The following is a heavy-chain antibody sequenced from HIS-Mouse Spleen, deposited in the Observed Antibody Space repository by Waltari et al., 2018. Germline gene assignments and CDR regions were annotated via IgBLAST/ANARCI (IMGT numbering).Heavy chain of an antibody. V-gene: IGHV3-30*04. Sequence: QVQLVESGGGVVQPGRSLRLSCAASGFTFSSYAMHWVRQAPGKGLEWEAVISYHGSNKYSADSVKGRFTISRDNSKNTLYLQMNSLRAEDTAVYYCASLLTGDWYFDLWGRGTLVTVSS. D-gene: IGHD7-27*01. CDR3: ASLLTGDWYFDL. CDR2: ISYHGSNK. J-gene: IGHJ2*01. CDR1: GFTFSSYA.